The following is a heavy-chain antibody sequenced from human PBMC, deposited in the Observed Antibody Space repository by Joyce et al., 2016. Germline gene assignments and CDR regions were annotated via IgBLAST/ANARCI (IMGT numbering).Heavy chain of an antibody. J-gene: IGHJ5*02. CDR1: GYTLTELS. CDR3: ATSPRDYYDSSGYFGWFDP. CDR2: LDSKDSET. Sequence: QVQLVQSGAEVKKPGASVKVSCKFSGYTLTELSMPWVRQAPGKGLEWMGGLDSKDSETNYAQKFPGRVTMTEDTATDTAYMELSSLRSEDTAVYYCATSPRDYYDSSGYFGWFDPWGQGTLVTVSS. D-gene: IGHD3-22*01. V-gene: IGHV1-24*01.